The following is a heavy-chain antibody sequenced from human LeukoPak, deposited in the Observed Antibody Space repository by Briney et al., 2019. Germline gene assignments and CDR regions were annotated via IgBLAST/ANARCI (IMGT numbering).Heavy chain of an antibody. CDR2: IYYSGST. V-gene: IGHV4-59*01. J-gene: IGHJ5*02. Sequence: SESLSLTCTVSGGSISSYYWSWIRQPPGKGLEWIGYIYYSGSTNYNPSLKSRVTISVDTSKNQFSLKLSSVTAADTAVYYCARVPYSGYVNWFDPWGQGTLVTVSS. CDR1: GGSISSYY. D-gene: IGHD5-12*01. CDR3: ARVPYSGYVNWFDP.